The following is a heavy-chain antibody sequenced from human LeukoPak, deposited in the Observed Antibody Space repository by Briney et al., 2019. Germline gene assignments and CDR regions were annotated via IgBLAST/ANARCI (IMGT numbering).Heavy chain of an antibody. Sequence: PSETLSLTCAVYGGSFSGYYWSWIRQPPVRGLEWIGEINHSGSTNYNPSLESRVTISVDTSKNQFSLKLSSVTAADTAVYYCARDPGKTFDYWGQGTLVTVSS. D-gene: IGHD3-10*01. CDR3: ARDPGKTFDY. J-gene: IGHJ4*02. CDR1: GGSFSGYY. V-gene: IGHV4-34*01. CDR2: INHSGST.